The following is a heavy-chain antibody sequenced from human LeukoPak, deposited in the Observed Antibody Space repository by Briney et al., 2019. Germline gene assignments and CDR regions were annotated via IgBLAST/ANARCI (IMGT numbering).Heavy chain of an antibody. CDR2: IYYSGST. Sequence: SETLSLTCTVSGGSISSYYWSWIRQPPGKGLEWIGYIYYSGSTNYNPSLKSRVTISVDTSKNQFSLKLSSVTAADTAVYYCAREITLDDILDHWYFDLWGRGTLVTVSS. CDR1: GGSISSYY. CDR3: AREITLDDILDHWYFDL. J-gene: IGHJ2*01. V-gene: IGHV4-59*01. D-gene: IGHD3-9*01.